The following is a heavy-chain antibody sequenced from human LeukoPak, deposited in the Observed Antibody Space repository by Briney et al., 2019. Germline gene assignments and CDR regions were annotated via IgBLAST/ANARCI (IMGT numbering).Heavy chain of an antibody. D-gene: IGHD3-3*01. V-gene: IGHV3-30-3*01. CDR3: ARASQYYDFWSGYYSDY. CDR2: ISYDGSNK. J-gene: IGHJ4*02. CDR1: GFTFSSYA. Sequence: TGGSLRLSCAASGFTFSSYAMHWVRQAPGKGLEWVAVISYDGSNKYYADSVKGRFTISRDNSKNTLYLQMNSLRAEDTAVYCCARASQYYDFWSGYYSDYWGQGTLVTVSS.